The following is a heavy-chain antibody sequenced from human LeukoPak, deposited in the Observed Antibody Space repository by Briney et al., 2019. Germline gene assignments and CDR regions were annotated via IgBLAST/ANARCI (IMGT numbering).Heavy chain of an antibody. D-gene: IGHD6-19*01. J-gene: IGHJ5*02. CDR3: AKDRASGSGSYSYRGFDH. Sequence: GGSLRLSCAASGFTFSSYGMHWVRQAPGKRLEWVAFILYDGSNKYYADSVKGRFTISRDNSKNTLYLQMNSLRAEDTAVYYCAKDRASGSGSYSYRGFDHWGQGTLVTVSS. CDR2: ILYDGSNK. V-gene: IGHV3-30*02. CDR1: GFTFSSYG.